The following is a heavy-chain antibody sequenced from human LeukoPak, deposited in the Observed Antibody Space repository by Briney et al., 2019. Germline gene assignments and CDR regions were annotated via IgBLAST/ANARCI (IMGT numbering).Heavy chain of an antibody. Sequence: PSETLSLTCAVSGGSISSYYWSWIRQPPGKGLEWIGYIYYSGSTNYNPSLKSRVIISVDTSKNQFSLKLSSVTAADTAVYYCARVEEGYGSGRRENYYYYYMDVWGKGTTVTISS. CDR3: ARVEEGYGSGRRENYYYYYMDV. CDR1: GGSISSYY. D-gene: IGHD3-10*01. J-gene: IGHJ6*03. CDR2: IYYSGST. V-gene: IGHV4-59*01.